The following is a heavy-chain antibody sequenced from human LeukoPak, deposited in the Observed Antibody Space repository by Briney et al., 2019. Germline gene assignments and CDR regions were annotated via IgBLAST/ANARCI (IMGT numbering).Heavy chain of an antibody. CDR3: AKTTRGTGCISTTCSFFDY. V-gene: IGHV3-23*01. CDR2: ISGSGGSK. Sequence: GESLTLSCTVSGFTFSTYAMSWVRQPPGKGLEWVSDISGSGGSKYYADPVKGRFIIFRENSKNTVYLQMTSLRADDTAVYYCAKTTRGTGCISTTCSFFDYWGQGTLVTVSS. CDR1: GFTFSTYA. D-gene: IGHD2-2*01. J-gene: IGHJ4*02.